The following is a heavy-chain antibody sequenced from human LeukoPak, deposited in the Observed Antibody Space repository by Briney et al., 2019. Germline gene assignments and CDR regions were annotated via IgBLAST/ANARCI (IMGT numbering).Heavy chain of an antibody. CDR1: GGSISSSSYY. CDR2: IYYSGST. D-gene: IGHD3-10*01. CDR3: ARLTLREAYYYGSGSLPDY. J-gene: IGHJ4*02. Sequence: SETQSLTCTVSGGSISSSSYYWGWIRQPPGKGLEWIGSIYYSGSTYYNPSLKSRVTISVDTSKNQFSLKLSSVTAADTAVYYCARLTLREAYYYGSGSLPDYWGQGTLVTVSS. V-gene: IGHV4-39*01.